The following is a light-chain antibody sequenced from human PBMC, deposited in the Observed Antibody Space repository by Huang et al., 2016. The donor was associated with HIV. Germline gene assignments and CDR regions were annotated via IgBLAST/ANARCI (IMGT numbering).Light chain of an antibody. J-gene: IGKJ4*01. CDR1: QSVSSN. Sequence: EIVMTQSPATLSVSQGERATLYCRASQSVSSNLAWYQQKPGQAPRLLIYGASTRATGIPARFSCSGSGTEFTLTISSLQSEDFAVYYCQQYNNWPPLTFGGGTKVEIK. V-gene: IGKV3-15*01. CDR3: QQYNNWPPLT. CDR2: GAS.